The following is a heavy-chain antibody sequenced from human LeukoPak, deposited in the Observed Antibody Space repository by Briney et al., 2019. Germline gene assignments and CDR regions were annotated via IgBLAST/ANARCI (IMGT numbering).Heavy chain of an antibody. Sequence: GGSLRLSCAASGFTFNSYAMSWVRRSPGKGLEWVSAISGSGGSTYYADSVKGRFTISRDNSKNTLYLQMNSLRAEDTAVYYCAKRPTVTTDSSGYLPDYWGQGTLVTVSS. CDR3: AKRPTVTTDSSGYLPDY. CDR2: ISGSGGST. V-gene: IGHV3-23*01. CDR1: GFTFNSYA. D-gene: IGHD3-22*01. J-gene: IGHJ4*02.